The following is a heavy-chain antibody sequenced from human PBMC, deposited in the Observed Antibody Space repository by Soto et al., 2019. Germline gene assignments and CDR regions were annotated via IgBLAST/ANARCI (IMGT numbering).Heavy chain of an antibody. D-gene: IGHD2-21*01. CDR3: GRLVAAGTTYYFDS. Sequence: QITLKESGPTLVKPTQTLTLTCTFSAFSLSTSGVGVGWIRQPPGKALEWLTFIYWDDDKRYSPSLKSRLTLXXXTXYNHLVLTMTNTDPLATATYYCGRLVAAGTTYYFDSWGQGTLVTASS. CDR1: AFSLSTSGVG. J-gene: IGHJ4*02. V-gene: IGHV2-5*02. CDR2: IYWDDDK.